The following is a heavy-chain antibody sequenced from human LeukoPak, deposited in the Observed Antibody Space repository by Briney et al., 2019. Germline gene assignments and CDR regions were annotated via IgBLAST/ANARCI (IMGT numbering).Heavy chain of an antibody. CDR3: AKGAYYGD. V-gene: IGHV3-23*01. CDR1: GFIFSNHG. Sequence: GGSPRLSCAASGFIFSNHGMNWVRQAPGKGLEWVSTISGSGDSTYYADSVKGRFTISRDNSKNTLYLQMNSLRVEDTDVYYCAKGAYYGDWGQGTLVTASS. CDR2: ISGSGDST. J-gene: IGHJ4*02. D-gene: IGHD3-3*01.